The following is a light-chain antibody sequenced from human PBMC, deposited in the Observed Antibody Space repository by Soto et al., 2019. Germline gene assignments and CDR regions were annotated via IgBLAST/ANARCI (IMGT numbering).Light chain of an antibody. CDR3: HQYGGSPQT. CDR2: GAS. V-gene: IGKV3-20*01. CDR1: QSVSTY. Sequence: EIVLTQSPCTLSLSPGERATLSCRASQSVSTYLAWYQRKPGQAPRLLIYGASSRATGIPDRFSGSGSGTDFTLTISRLEPEDFAVYYCHQYGGSPQTFGQGTKVEIK. J-gene: IGKJ1*01.